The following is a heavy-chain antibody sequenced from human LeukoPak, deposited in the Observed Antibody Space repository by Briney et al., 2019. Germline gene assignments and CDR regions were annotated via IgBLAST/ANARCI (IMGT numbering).Heavy chain of an antibody. CDR1: GFTFSSYE. CDR2: ISSSGSTI. Sequence: GGSLRLSCAASGFTFSSYEMNWVRQAPGKGLEWVSYISSSGSTIYYADSVKGRFTISRDNAKNSLYLQMNSLRAEDTAVYYCAGYPSGGYYFDYWGQGTLVTVSS. J-gene: IGHJ4*01. V-gene: IGHV3-48*03. CDR3: AGYPSGGYYFDY. D-gene: IGHD2-8*02.